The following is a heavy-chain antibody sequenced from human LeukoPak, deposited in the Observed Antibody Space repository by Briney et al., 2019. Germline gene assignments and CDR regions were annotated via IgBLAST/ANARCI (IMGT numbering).Heavy chain of an antibody. Sequence: PGGSLRLSCVVSGITFRKYSINWVRQAPGEGLEWVSYISSTGTSTYHAASVKGRFTISRDNTQNSVYLQMNSLSAEDTAIYYCARWTDSSDYYNAYYGMDVWGQGTTVTVSS. D-gene: IGHD3-22*01. CDR3: ARWTDSSDYYNAYYGMDV. CDR2: ISSTGTST. CDR1: GITFRKYS. J-gene: IGHJ6*02. V-gene: IGHV3-48*04.